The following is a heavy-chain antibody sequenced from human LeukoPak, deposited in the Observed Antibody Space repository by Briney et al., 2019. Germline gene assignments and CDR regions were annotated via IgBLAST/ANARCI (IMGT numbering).Heavy chain of an antibody. V-gene: IGHV1-2*04. CDR1: GYTFTVYY. D-gene: IGHD3-10*01. Sequence: ASVKVSFKASGYTFTVYYMHWVRQAPGQGGEWMGWINPNSGGTNYAQKFQGWVTITRDTSISTAYMELSRLRSDDTAVYYCARGPPLRAYYFDYWGQGTLVTVSS. J-gene: IGHJ4*02. CDR2: INPNSGGT. CDR3: ARGPPLRAYYFDY.